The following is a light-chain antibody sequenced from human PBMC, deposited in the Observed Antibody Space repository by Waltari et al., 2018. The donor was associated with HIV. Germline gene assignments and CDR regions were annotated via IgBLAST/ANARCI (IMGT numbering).Light chain of an antibody. J-gene: IGLJ3*02. V-gene: IGLV1-47*01. CDR2: RND. Sequence: QSVLTQPPSASGTPGRRFGIPCSETSSTFEIISVSWYQELPGPAPKLRMYRNDERPSGVPDRFSGSKSGTSASLAISGLRSEDEADYYCAAWDDSLSAWVFGGGTKLTVL. CDR1: SSTFEIIS. CDR3: AAWDDSLSAWV.